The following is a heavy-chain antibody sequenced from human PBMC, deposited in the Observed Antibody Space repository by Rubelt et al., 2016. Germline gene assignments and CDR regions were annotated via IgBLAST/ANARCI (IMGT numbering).Heavy chain of an antibody. D-gene: IGHD1-7*01. V-gene: IGHV1-18*01. J-gene: IGHJ4*02. CDR3: ARDLPPFRRYNWNFPLDY. CDR1: GYTFTSYG. CDR2: ISAYNGNT. Sequence: QVQLVQSGAEVKKPGASVKVSCKASGYTFTSYGISWVRQAPGQGLEWMGWISAYNGNTNYAQKFKGGVTMTTDTSTGTAYMELRSLRSDDTAVYYCARDLPPFRRYNWNFPLDYWGQGTLVTVSS.